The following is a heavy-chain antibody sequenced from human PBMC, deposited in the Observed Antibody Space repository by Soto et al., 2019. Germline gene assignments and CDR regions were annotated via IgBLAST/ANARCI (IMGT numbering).Heavy chain of an antibody. J-gene: IGHJ6*02. Sequence: APVKVSCKASGTTFSSYAIDWVRQAPGQGREWMGRIIPISGNTGYAQKFQDRVTLTRNTSISTAYMELSSLRSEDTAVYYCARVLSWASYYDFWSGYYNYYYYGMDVWGQGTTVTVSS. CDR2: IIPISGNT. CDR1: GTTFSSYA. V-gene: IGHV1-8*02. D-gene: IGHD3-3*01. CDR3: ARVLSWASYYDFWSGYYNYYYYGMDV.